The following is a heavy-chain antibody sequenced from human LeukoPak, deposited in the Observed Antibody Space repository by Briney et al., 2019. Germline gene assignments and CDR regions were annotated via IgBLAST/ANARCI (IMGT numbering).Heavy chain of an antibody. CDR2: LNTDGSTT. CDR3: ARVKGYYDSSGSFDY. CDR1: GFTFSNYW. V-gene: IGHV3-74*01. J-gene: IGHJ4*02. D-gene: IGHD3-22*01. Sequence: TGGSLRLSCAASGFTFSNYWMHWVRQPPGKGLMWVSRLNTDGSTTTYADSVKGRFTISRDNSKNTLYLQMNSRRAEDTAVYYCARVKGYYDSSGSFDYWGQGTLVTVSS.